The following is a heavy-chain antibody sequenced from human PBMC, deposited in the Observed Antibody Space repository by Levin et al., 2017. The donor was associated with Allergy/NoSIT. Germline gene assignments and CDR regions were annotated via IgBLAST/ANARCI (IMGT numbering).Heavy chain of an antibody. CDR3: ASTGRAWKQDKLRWYPRRAFDI. D-gene: IGHD4-23*01. J-gene: IGHJ3*02. V-gene: IGHV3-11*01. Sequence: GGSLRLSCAASGFTFSDYYMSWIRQAPGKGLEWVSYISSSGSTIYYADSVKGRFTISRDNAKNSLYLQMNSLRAEDTAVYYCASTGRAWKQDKLRWYPRRAFDIWGQGTMVTVSS. CDR2: ISSSGSTI. CDR1: GFTFSDYY.